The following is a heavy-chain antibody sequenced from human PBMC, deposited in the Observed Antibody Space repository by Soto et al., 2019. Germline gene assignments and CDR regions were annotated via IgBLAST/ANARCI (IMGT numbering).Heavy chain of an antibody. CDR1: GLTVSANY. D-gene: IGHD3-9*01. CDR3: AKNYDILTGYLW. Sequence: PGGSLRLSCAASGLTVSANYMNWARQAPGKGLEWVSLLYSGGSTYYADSVKGRFTISRDNSKNTLYLQMNSLRAEDTAVYYCAKNYDILTGYLWWGQGTLVTVSS. J-gene: IGHJ4*02. V-gene: IGHV3-53*01. CDR2: LYSGGST.